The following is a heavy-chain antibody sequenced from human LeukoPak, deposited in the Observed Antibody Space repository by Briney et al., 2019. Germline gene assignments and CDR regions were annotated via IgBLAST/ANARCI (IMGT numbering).Heavy chain of an antibody. J-gene: IGHJ4*02. D-gene: IGHD3-22*01. CDR1: GGSISSGGYY. CDR3: ARNYDSSGYPDY. CDR2: IYYSGST. Sequence: PSETLSLTCTVSGGSISSGGYYWSWIRQHPGKGLEWIGYIYYSGSTYYNPSLKSRVTISVDTSKNQFSLKLSSVTVADTAVYYCARNYDSSGYPDYWGQGTLVTVSS. V-gene: IGHV4-31*03.